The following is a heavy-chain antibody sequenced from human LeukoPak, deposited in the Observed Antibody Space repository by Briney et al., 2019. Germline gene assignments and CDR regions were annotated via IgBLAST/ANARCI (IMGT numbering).Heavy chain of an antibody. CDR1: GGTFSSYA. Sequence: VASVRVSCKASGGTFSSYAISLVRQAPGQGLEWMGGIIPIFGTANYAQKFQGRVTITADESTSTAYMELSSLRSEDTAVYYCERVQYQLLYSGWFDPWGQGTLVTVSS. D-gene: IGHD2-2*02. CDR3: ERVQYQLLYSGWFDP. J-gene: IGHJ5*02. CDR2: IIPIFGTA. V-gene: IGHV1-69*13.